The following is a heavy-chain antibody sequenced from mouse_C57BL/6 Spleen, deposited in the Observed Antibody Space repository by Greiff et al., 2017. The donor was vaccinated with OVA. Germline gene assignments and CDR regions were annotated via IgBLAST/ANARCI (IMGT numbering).Heavy chain of an antibody. CDR3: ARESYDYDDY. CDR1: GFTFSSYA. V-gene: IGHV5-4*01. CDR2: ISDGGSYT. J-gene: IGHJ2*01. D-gene: IGHD2-4*01. Sequence: VQLKESGGGLVKPGGSLKLSCAASGFTFSSYAMSWVRQTPEKRLEWVATISDGGSYTYYPDNVKGRFTISRDNAKNNLYLQMSHLKSEDTAMYYCARESYDYDDYWGQGTTPTVSS.